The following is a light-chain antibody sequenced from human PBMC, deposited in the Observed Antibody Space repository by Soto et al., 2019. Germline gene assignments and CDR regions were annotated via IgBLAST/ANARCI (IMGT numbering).Light chain of an antibody. CDR2: SAS. V-gene: IGKV3-15*01. Sequence: EIVMTQSPATLSVSPGERATLSCSASQNIGRNLAWYQQKPGQAPRLLIYSASTRAAGIPVRFSGSGSGKEFTVTISSLQSEDFAVYYCQQYNSWPPLTFGGGTKVEIK. CDR1: QNIGRN. CDR3: QQYNSWPPLT. J-gene: IGKJ4*01.